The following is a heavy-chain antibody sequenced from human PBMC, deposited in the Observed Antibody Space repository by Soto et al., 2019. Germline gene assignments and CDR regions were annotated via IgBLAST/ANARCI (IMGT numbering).Heavy chain of an antibody. Sequence: VASVKVSCKASGGTFSSYAISWVRQAPRQRLEWMGWINAGNGNTKYSQKFQGRVTITRDTSASTAYMELSSLRSEDTAVYYCARDQSVGGDCYPWGQGTLVTVSS. CDR1: GGTFSSYA. D-gene: IGHD2-21*02. CDR3: ARDQSVGGDCYP. V-gene: IGHV1-3*01. J-gene: IGHJ4*02. CDR2: INAGNGNT.